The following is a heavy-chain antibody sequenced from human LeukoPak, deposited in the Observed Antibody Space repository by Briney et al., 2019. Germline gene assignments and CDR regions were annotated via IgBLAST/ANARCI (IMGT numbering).Heavy chain of an antibody. CDR3: ADYGANSMDV. Sequence: GGSLRLSCAASGFTFSDYWMHWVRQAPGKGLEWVSSISLSSTYIYYADSVKGRFTISRDNAKNSLYLQMNSLRAEDTAVYYCADYGANSMDVWGKGTTVTVSS. V-gene: IGHV3-21*01. J-gene: IGHJ6*04. D-gene: IGHD4-23*01. CDR2: ISLSSTYI. CDR1: GFTFSDYW.